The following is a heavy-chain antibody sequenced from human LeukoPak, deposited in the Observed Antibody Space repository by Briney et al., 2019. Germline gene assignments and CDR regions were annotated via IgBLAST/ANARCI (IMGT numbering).Heavy chain of an antibody. CDR1: GFTFSSYA. Sequence: GGSLRLSCAASGFTFSSYAMSWVRQAPGKGLEWVSAIAYVDDSTFYANTVKGRFTISRDNSKSTVYLQINSLQVGDTAVYYCAREKQWQAKEDFWGQGTLVTVSS. D-gene: IGHD6-19*01. V-gene: IGHV3-23*01. CDR3: AREKQWQAKEDF. J-gene: IGHJ4*02. CDR2: IAYVDDST.